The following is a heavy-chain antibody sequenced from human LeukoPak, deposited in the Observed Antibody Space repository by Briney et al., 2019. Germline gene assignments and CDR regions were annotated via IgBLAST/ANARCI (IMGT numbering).Heavy chain of an antibody. CDR1: GFIFSDYA. Sequence: PGGSLRLSCAASGFIFSDYAMGWVRQAPGKGLEWVSGISDGGVRTYYTDSVKGRFTISRDNSKNTLYLQMDSLRVEDTAVYYCAKDQVPRAARVIYFDYWGQGNLVTVSS. CDR2: ISDGGVRT. V-gene: IGHV3-23*01. D-gene: IGHD2-15*01. CDR3: AKDQVPRAARVIYFDY. J-gene: IGHJ4*02.